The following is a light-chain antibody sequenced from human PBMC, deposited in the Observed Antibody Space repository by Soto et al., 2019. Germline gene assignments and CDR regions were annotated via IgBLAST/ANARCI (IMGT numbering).Light chain of an antibody. V-gene: IGLV2-11*01. CDR2: DVI. J-gene: IGLJ1*01. CDR3: CSYAGNFLYV. Sequence: QSVLTQPRSVSGSPGQSVTISCTGTSSDVDGYNYVSWYQQHPNKAPKLMIYDVIERPSGVPDRFSGSRSGNTASLTISGLQAEDEADYCCCSYAGNFLYVFGTGTKVTVL. CDR1: SSDVDGYNY.